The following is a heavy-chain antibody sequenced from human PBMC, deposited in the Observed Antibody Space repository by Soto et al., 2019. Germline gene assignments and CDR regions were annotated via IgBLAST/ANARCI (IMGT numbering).Heavy chain of an antibody. CDR3: ASMANDAFDI. V-gene: IGHV4-59*01. J-gene: IGHJ3*02. D-gene: IGHD5-12*01. Sequence: SETLSLTCTVSGGSTSSYYWSWIRQPPGKGLEWIGYIYYSGSTNYNPSLKSRVTISVDTSKNQFSLKLSSVTAADTAVYYCASMANDAFDIWGQGTMVTVSS. CDR2: IYYSGST. CDR1: GGSTSSYY.